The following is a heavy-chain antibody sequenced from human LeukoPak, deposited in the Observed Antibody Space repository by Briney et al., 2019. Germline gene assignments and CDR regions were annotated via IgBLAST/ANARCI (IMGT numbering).Heavy chain of an antibody. Sequence: QTGGSLRLSCAASGFTFSSYEMNWVRQAPEKGLEWVSYISSSGSTIYYADSVNGRFSISRDNSKNTMYLQMNSLRAEDTAVYYCANALGFYGSGTYYFEYWGQGTLVTVSS. CDR3: ANALGFYGSGTYYFEY. V-gene: IGHV3-48*03. CDR1: GFTFSSYE. J-gene: IGHJ4*02. D-gene: IGHD3-10*01. CDR2: ISSSGSTI.